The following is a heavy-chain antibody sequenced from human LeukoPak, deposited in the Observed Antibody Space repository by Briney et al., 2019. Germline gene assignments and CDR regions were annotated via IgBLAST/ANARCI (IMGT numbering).Heavy chain of an antibody. CDR2: IWYDESNS. D-gene: IGHD1-7*01. J-gene: IGHJ6*03. V-gene: IGHV3-33*06. Sequence: PGGSLRLSCAASGFTFSRYGMHWVRQAPGKGLEWLAVIWYDESNSHYADSVKGRFTISRGNSKKTLYLQMNSLRAEDTAVYYCAKSFLELEAYDYYMDVWGKGTTVTVSS. CDR1: GFTFSRYG. CDR3: AKSFLELEAYDYYMDV.